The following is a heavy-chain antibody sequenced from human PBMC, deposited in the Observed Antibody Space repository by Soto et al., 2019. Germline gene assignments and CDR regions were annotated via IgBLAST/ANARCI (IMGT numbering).Heavy chain of an antibody. CDR3: ARVHAAQDPCDWLFFDY. Sequence: SETLSLTCTVSGGSISSYYWSWIRQPPGKGLEWIGYIYYSGSTNYNPSLMSRVTISVDTSKNQISLKLSSVTAADTAVYYCARVHAAQDPCDWLFFDYWGQGTLVTVSS. CDR2: IYYSGST. CDR1: GGSISSYY. D-gene: IGHD3-9*01. J-gene: IGHJ4*02. V-gene: IGHV4-59*01.